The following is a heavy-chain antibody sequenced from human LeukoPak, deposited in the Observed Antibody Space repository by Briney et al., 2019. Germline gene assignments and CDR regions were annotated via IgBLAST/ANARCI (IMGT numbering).Heavy chain of an antibody. J-gene: IGHJ3*02. CDR2: IYPDDSDT. Sequence: GESLQISFQASGYRFTSHWIAWVRPMPGKGLEWMGIIYPDDSDTRYSPSFQGQVTISADKSISTAYLQWSSLKASDTAMYFCARGAYYPHAFDIWAQGTTVTVSS. CDR1: GYRFTSHW. CDR3: ARGAYYPHAFDI. V-gene: IGHV5-51*01. D-gene: IGHD3-10*01.